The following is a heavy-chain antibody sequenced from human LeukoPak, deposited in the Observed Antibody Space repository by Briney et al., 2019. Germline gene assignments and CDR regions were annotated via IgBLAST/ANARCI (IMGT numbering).Heavy chain of an antibody. Sequence: GGSLRLSCAASGFTFSSYGMHWVRQAPGKGLERVAFIRYDGSNKYYADSVKGRFTISRDNSKNTLYLQMNSLRAEDTALYYCAKDFYYVSGSYFRWGTFDYWGQVTLVTVSS. CDR3: AKDFYYVSGSYFRWGTFDY. CDR2: IRYDGSNK. D-gene: IGHD3-10*01. J-gene: IGHJ4*02. CDR1: GFTFSSYG. V-gene: IGHV3-30*02.